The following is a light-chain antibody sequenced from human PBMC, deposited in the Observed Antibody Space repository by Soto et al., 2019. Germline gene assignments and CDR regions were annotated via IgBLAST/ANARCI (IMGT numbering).Light chain of an antibody. CDR1: SSDVGGYNY. V-gene: IGLV2-14*01. CDR3: SSYSSNHILSYV. J-gene: IGLJ1*01. CDR2: EVS. Sequence: QSALTQPASVSGSPGQSITISCTGTSSDVGGYNYVSWYQQHPGKAPKLMIYEVSNRPSGVSNRFSGSKSGNTASLTISGLQAEDEADYYCSSYSSNHILSYVFGTGTKVTVL.